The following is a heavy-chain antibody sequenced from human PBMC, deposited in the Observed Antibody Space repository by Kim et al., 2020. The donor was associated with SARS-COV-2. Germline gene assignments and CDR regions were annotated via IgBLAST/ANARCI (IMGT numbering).Heavy chain of an antibody. CDR3: ARPYYYGSGSYYEESYYCYYMDV. CDR1: GGSISSSSYY. D-gene: IGHD3-10*01. CDR2: IYYSGST. Sequence: SETLSLTCTVSGGSISSSSYYWGWIRQPPGKGLEWIGSIYYSGSTYYNPSLKSRVTISVDTSKNQFSLKLSSVTAADTAVYYCARPYYYGSGSYYEESYYCYYMDVWGKGTTVTVSS. V-gene: IGHV4-39*01. J-gene: IGHJ6*03.